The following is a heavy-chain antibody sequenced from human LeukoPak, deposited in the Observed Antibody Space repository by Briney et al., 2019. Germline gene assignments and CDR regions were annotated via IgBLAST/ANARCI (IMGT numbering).Heavy chain of an antibody. CDR1: GYTFTSYY. J-gene: IGHJ4*02. CDR3: ARGSHGVATEPTVTTYFDY. V-gene: IGHV1-46*01. D-gene: IGHD4-11*01. Sequence: ASVTVSCKASGYTFTSYYMHWVRQAPGQGLEWMGIINPSGGSTSYAQKFQGRVTITADESTSTAYMELSSLRSEDTAVYYCARGSHGVATEPTVTTYFDYWGQGTLVTVSS. CDR2: INPSGGST.